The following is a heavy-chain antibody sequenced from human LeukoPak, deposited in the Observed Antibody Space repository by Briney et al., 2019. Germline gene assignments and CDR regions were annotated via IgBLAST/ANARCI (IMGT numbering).Heavy chain of an antibody. Sequence: ASVKVSCKASGYTFTSYAMNWVRQAPGQGLEWMGWISAYNGNTNYVQKFQGRVTMTTDTSTSTAYMELRSLRSDDTAVYYCARDEGDSSGYTYWGQGTLVTVPS. J-gene: IGHJ4*02. CDR2: ISAYNGNT. V-gene: IGHV1-18*01. CDR3: ARDEGDSSGYTY. CDR1: GYTFTSYA. D-gene: IGHD3-22*01.